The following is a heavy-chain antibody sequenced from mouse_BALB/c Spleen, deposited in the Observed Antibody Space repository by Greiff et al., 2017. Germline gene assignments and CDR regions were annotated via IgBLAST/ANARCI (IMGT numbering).Heavy chain of an antibody. CDR3: ARDSMITTEDAMDY. J-gene: IGHJ4*01. CDR2: INPYNGDT. V-gene: IGHV1-20*02. Sequence: EVQLQQSGPELVKPGASVKISCKASGYSFTGYFMNWVMQSPGQSLEWIGRINPYNGDTFYNQKFKGKATLTVDKTSSTAHMELRSLASEDSAVYYCARDSMITTEDAMDYWGQGTSVTVSS. CDR1: GYSFTGYF. D-gene: IGHD2-10*02.